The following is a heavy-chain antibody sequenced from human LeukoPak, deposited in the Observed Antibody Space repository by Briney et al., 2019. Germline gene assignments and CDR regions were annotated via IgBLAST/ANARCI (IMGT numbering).Heavy chain of an antibody. J-gene: IGHJ4*02. D-gene: IGHD5-18*01. CDR1: GGSMRSYY. CDR3: ARRRGRGYSYGYSGYFDY. Sequence: PSETLSLTCTVSGGSMRSYYWSWIRQPPGKGLEWIGYIYYSGSTNYNPSLKSRVTISVDTSKNQFSLKLSSVTAADTAVYYFARRRGRGYSYGYSGYFDYWGQGTLVTVSS. CDR2: IYYSGST. V-gene: IGHV4-59*12.